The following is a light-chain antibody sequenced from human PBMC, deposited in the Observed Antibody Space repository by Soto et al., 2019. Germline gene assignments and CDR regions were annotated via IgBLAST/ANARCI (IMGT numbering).Light chain of an antibody. J-gene: IGKJ5*01. CDR1: QSINSY. CDR3: QQTYKIPFT. CDR2: GAF. V-gene: IGKV1-39*01. Sequence: DIQMTQSPSSLSASVGDRITITCRSSQSINSYLNWYQQKPGQAPELLIFGAFNLQSGVPSRFSGSGSGTDFTLTISSLRPEDFATYSCQQTYKIPFTFAQGTRLEIK.